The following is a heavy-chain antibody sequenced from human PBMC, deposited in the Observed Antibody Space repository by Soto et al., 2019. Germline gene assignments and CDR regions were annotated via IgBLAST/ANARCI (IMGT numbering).Heavy chain of an antibody. CDR1: GFTFSSYD. CDR3: ARAIVNYYYMDV. CDR2: IGTAGDT. Sequence: GGSLRLSCAASGFTFSSYDMHWVRQATGKGLEWVSAIGTAGDTYYPGSVKGRFTISRENAKNSLYLQMNSLRAGDTAVYYCARAIVNYYYMDVWGKGTTVTVSS. V-gene: IGHV3-13*01. D-gene: IGHD4-4*01. J-gene: IGHJ6*03.